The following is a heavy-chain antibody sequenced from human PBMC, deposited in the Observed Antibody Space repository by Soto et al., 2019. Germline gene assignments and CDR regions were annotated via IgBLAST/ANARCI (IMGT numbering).Heavy chain of an antibody. D-gene: IGHD3-10*01. CDR1: SESFSGYY. J-gene: IGHJ4*02. CDR2: IYYSGST. Sequence: SETLSLTCAVYSESFSGYYWSWIRQHPGKGLEWIGYIYYSGSTYYNPSLKSRVTISVDTSKNQFSLKLSSVTAADTAVYYCASLSITMVRGVTDTFFDYWGQGTLVTVSS. V-gene: IGHV4-31*11. CDR3: ASLSITMVRGVTDTFFDY.